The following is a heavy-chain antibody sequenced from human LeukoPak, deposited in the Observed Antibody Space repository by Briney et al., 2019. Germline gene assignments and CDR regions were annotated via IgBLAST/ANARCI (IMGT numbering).Heavy chain of an antibody. Sequence: GGSLRLSCAASGSTFSSYWMYWVRQAPGKGLVWVARINSDGSSTNYADSVKGRFTISRDNAKNTLYLQMNSLRAEDTAVYYCARVVGATTPRFDYWGQGTLATVSS. V-gene: IGHV3-74*01. CDR1: GSTFSSYW. D-gene: IGHD1-26*01. J-gene: IGHJ4*02. CDR3: ARVVGATTPRFDY. CDR2: INSDGSST.